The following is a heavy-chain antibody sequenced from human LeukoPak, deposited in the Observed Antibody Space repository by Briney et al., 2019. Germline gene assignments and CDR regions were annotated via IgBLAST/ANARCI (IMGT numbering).Heavy chain of an antibody. Sequence: QPGRSLRLSCAASGFTFSSYGMHWVRQAPGKGLEWVAVIWYDGSNKYCADSVKGRFTISRDNSKNTLYLQMNSLRAEDTAVYYCARQDSIYDILTGYSYYFDYWGQGTLVTVSS. CDR3: ARQDSIYDILTGYSYYFDY. V-gene: IGHV3-33*01. J-gene: IGHJ4*02. D-gene: IGHD3-9*01. CDR2: IWYDGSNK. CDR1: GFTFSSYG.